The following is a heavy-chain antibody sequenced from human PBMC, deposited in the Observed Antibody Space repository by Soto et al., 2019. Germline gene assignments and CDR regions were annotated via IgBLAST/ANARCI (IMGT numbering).Heavy chain of an antibody. CDR3: ARDRDGYDSGYFDS. D-gene: IGHD5-12*01. V-gene: IGHV4-30-2*01. J-gene: IGHJ4*01. CDR1: GDSSSSGGHS. Sequence: ASETLSLTCGVSGDSSSSGGHSWNWLRQPPGKGLEWIGYIYHSGNTYFNPTLKSRVTMSVDTSKNQISLTLSSVTAADTAIYYCARDRDGYDSGYFDSWGHGTLVTVSS. CDR2: IYHSGNT.